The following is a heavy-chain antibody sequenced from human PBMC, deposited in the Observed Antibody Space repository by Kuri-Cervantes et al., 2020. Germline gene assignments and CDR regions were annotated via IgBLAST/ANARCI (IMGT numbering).Heavy chain of an antibody. V-gene: IGHV3-53*01. J-gene: IGHJ6*03. CDR3: ARNKGSQHYMDV. D-gene: IGHD1/OR15-1a*01. Sequence: GESLKISCAASGFTVSSNYMSWVRQAPGKGLEWVSVIYCCGSTYYADSVKGRFTISRDNSNNTLYVQMNSLRAEDTAVYYCARNKGSQHYMDVWGKGTTVTVSS. CDR1: GFTVSSNY. CDR2: IYCCGST.